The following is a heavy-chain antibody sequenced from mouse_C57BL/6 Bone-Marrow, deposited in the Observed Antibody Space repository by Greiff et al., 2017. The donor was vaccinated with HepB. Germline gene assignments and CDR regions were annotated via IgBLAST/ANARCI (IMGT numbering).Heavy chain of an antibody. J-gene: IGHJ4*01. Sequence: EVKLMESGAELVKPGASVKLSCTASGFNIPDYYMHWVKQRTEQGLEWIGRIDPEDGDTKYAPKFQGKATITADTSSNTAYLQHSSLTSEDTAVYYCGRRDLYAMDYWGQGTSVTVSS. CDR2: IDPEDGDT. CDR1: GFNIPDYY. CDR3: GRRDLYAMDY. V-gene: IGHV14-2*01.